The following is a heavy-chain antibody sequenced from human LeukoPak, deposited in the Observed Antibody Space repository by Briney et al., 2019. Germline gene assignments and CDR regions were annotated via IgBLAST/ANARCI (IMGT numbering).Heavy chain of an antibody. CDR2: IYYSGRP. D-gene: IGHD1-26*01. V-gene: IGHV4-39*01. J-gene: IGHJ6*03. CDR1: GGSISSSSYY. Sequence: PSEPLSLTRTVSGGSISSSSYYWGWIRQPPGEGLEWIESIYYSGRPSYNPSLKSQVTISVDTSKNQFSLKLGSVTAADTSVYYCASLSGSYYTYYYYMDVWGKGTTVTVSS. CDR3: ASLSGSYYTYYYYMDV.